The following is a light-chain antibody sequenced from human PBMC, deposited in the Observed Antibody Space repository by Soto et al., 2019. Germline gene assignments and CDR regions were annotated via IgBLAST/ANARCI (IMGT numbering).Light chain of an antibody. CDR1: QSLHRNGYSY. V-gene: IGKV2-28*01. CDR2: LAS. CDR3: IQALQIPPIFT. Sequence: DIALTQSPLSLPVTPGEPASISCRSSQSLHRNGYSYSDWYLQKPAQSPQLMIYLASTRAPGVSVRVSGSGSGSDFTLTITRVEAEDVGVYFCIQALQIPPIFTFGPGTQVDIK. J-gene: IGKJ3*01.